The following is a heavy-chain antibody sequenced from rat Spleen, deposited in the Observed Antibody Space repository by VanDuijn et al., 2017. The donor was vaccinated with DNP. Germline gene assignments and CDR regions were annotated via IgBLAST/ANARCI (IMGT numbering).Heavy chain of an antibody. CDR3: ATGVYGGYEDWFTY. Sequence: EVQLVETGGGLVQPGRSLKLSCVASGFTFSSYWMYWLRLTPGKGLEWVASINTDGVNTYYPDSVQGRFTISRDNAKDTQYLQMDSLRSEDTATYYCATGVYGGYEDWFTYWGQGVMVTVSS. V-gene: IGHV5-58*01. J-gene: IGHJ2*01. D-gene: IGHD1-11*01. CDR1: GFTFSSYW. CDR2: INTDGVNT.